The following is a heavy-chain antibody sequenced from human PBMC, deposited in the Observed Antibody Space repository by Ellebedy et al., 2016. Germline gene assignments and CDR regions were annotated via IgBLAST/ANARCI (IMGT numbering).Heavy chain of an antibody. J-gene: IGHJ4*02. CDR2: ISATNVK. CDR3: AKDLPNWANDY. D-gene: IGHD2-8*01. Sequence: GGSLRLSXDASGFDFDDNAMNWVRQAPGRGLEWVAYISATNVKFYADSVKGRFSISRYNAKKSVYLQMNSLRVDDTAVYYCAKDLPNWANDYWGQGVLVTVSS. CDR1: GFDFDDNA. V-gene: IGHV3-69-1*02.